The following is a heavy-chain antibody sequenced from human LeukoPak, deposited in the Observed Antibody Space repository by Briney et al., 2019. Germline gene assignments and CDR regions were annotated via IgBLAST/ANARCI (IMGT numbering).Heavy chain of an antibody. D-gene: IGHD4-17*01. CDR1: GGSISSGSYY. Sequence: SQTLSLTCTVSGGSISSGSYYWSWIRQPAGKGLEWIGRIYTSGSTNYNPSLKSRVTISVDTSKNQFSLKLSSVTAADTAVYYCARAAHYGGEEYYYYMDVWGKGTTVTVSS. V-gene: IGHV4-61*02. CDR2: IYTSGST. J-gene: IGHJ6*03. CDR3: ARAAHYGGEEYYYYMDV.